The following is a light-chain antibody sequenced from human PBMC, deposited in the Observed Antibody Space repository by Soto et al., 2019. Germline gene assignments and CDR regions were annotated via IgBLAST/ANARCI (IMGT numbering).Light chain of an antibody. CDR1: RGISSY. CDR2: DAS. CDR3: QQANSPIT. V-gene: IGKV1-12*01. J-gene: IGKJ5*01. Sequence: IRMTQSPSSLSASTGDRVTITCRASRGISSYLAWYQQKPGKAPKLLIYDASSLESGVPSRFSGSGSGTDFTLTINNLQPEDFATYYCQQANSPITFGQGTRLEIK.